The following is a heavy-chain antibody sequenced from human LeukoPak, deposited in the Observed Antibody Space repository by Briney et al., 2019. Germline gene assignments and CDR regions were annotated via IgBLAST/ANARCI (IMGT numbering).Heavy chain of an antibody. CDR2: IRSTGGGT. CDR3: AKELAAVGVPSFDS. CDR1: EFTFSSYA. J-gene: IGHJ4*02. V-gene: IGHV3-23*01. D-gene: IGHD6-13*01. Sequence: GGSLRLSCAASEFTFSSYAMSWVRQTPGKGLEWVSGIRSTGGGTYYADSVKGRFTISRDNSKNTPYLQMNSLRAEDTAVYYCAKELAAVGVPSFDSWGQGTLVTVSS.